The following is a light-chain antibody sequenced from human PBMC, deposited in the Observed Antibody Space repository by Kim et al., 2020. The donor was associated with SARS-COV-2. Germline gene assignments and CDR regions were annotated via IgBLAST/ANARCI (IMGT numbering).Light chain of an antibody. V-gene: IGLV3-1*01. CDR3: QAWDSAYVV. CDR2: QDT. CDR1: KLANKY. Sequence: VSPGQTASIPCLGDKLANKYVCWYQQRPGQSPVLVMYQDTKRPSGIPERFSGSNSGNTATLTISGTQALDEADYYCQAWDSAYVVFGGGTQLTVL. J-gene: IGLJ2*01.